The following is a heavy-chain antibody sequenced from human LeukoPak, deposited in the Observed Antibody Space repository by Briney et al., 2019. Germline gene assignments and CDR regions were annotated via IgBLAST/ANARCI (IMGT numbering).Heavy chain of an antibody. CDR3: ARDPTAHYYYYYMDV. J-gene: IGHJ6*03. V-gene: IGHV3-20*04. Sequence: PGGSLRLSCAASGFTFDDYGMSWVRQAPGKGLEWVSGINWNGGSTGYADSVKGRFTISRDNAKNSLYLQMNSLRAGDTALYYCARDPTAHYYYYYMDVWGKGTTVTVSS. CDR1: GFTFDDYG. CDR2: INWNGGST.